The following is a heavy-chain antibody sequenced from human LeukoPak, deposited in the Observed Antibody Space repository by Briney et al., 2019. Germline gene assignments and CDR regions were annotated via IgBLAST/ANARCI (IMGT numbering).Heavy chain of an antibody. CDR3: ARGGEYCSSTSCYNDAFDI. CDR1: GYTFTGYY. Sequence: ASVKVSCKASGYTFTGYYMHWVRQAPGQGLEWMGWINPKSGDTNYAQKFQGRVTMTRDTSISTAYMELSRLRSDDTAVYYCARGGEYCSSTSCYNDAFDIWGQGTMVTVSS. D-gene: IGHD2-2*02. V-gene: IGHV1-2*02. CDR2: INPKSGDT. J-gene: IGHJ3*02.